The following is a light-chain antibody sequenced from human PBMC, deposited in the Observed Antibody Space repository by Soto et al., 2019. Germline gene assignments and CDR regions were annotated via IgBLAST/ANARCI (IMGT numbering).Light chain of an antibody. CDR3: SSYTSTSTYV. Sequence: QSVLTQPASVSGSPGQSITISCTGTSSDVGGYNSVSWYQQHPGKAPKLMIYNVNNRPSGISNRFSGSKSGNTASLTISGLHAEDEADYYCSSYTSTSTYVFGTGTKLTVL. V-gene: IGLV2-14*03. CDR2: NVN. CDR1: SSDVGGYNS. J-gene: IGLJ1*01.